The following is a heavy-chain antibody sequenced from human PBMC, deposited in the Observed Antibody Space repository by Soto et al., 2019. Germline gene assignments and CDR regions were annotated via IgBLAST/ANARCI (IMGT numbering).Heavy chain of an antibody. J-gene: IGHJ4*02. V-gene: IGHV3-7*01. Sequence: GGSLRLSCAASGFTFSSYWMSWVRQAPGKGLEWVANIKQDGSEKYYVDSVKGRFTISRDNAKNSLYLQMNSLRAEDTAVYYCSGGHWSDWVFDYWGQGTLVTVSS. D-gene: IGHD1-1*01. CDR3: SGGHWSDWVFDY. CDR2: IKQDGSEK. CDR1: GFTFSSYW.